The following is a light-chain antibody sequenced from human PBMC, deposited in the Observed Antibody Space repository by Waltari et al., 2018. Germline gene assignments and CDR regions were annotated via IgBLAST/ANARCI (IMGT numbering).Light chain of an antibody. CDR2: EAS. J-gene: IGKJ1*01. V-gene: IGKV1-5*03. CDR3: QQCNSFSRT. Sequence: QITQSLSTLSASVGERVTITCRASQSIRRWLTWYQQKPGKAPNLLTYEASTLKSGVPSRFSGSGSETEFNLTISSLQPDDFATYYCQQCNSFSRTFGQGTKVEIK. CDR1: QSIRRW.